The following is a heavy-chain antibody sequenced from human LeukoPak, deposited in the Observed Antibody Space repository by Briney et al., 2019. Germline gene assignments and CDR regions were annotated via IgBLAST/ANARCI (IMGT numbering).Heavy chain of an antibody. V-gene: IGHV3-30-3*01. CDR2: ISYDGSNK. J-gene: IGHJ3*02. CDR1: GFTFSSYA. Sequence: SGGSLRLSCAASGFTFSSYAMHWVRQAPGKGLEWVAVISYDGSNKYYADSVKGRFTISRDNSKNTLYLQMNSLRAEDTAVYYCIEGSSGWYDAFDIWGQGTMVTVSS. D-gene: IGHD6-19*01. CDR3: IEGSSGWYDAFDI.